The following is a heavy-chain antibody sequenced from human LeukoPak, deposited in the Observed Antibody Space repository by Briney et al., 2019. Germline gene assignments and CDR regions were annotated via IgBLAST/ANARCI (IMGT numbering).Heavy chain of an antibody. D-gene: IGHD3-22*01. Sequence: GGSLRLSCAASGFTFSNYNMNWVRQAPGKGLEWVSSISSSNNYIYYADSVKGRFTISRDNAKNSLYLQMNSLRDEDTAVYYCARIVYDSSGYIDYWGQGTLVTVSS. V-gene: IGHV3-21*01. CDR3: ARIVYDSSGYIDY. CDR1: GFTFSNYN. J-gene: IGHJ4*02. CDR2: ISSSNNYI.